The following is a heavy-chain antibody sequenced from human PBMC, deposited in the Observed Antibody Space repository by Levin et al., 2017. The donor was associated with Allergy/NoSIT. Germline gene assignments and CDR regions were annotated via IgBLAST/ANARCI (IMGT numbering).Heavy chain of an antibody. CDR3: AGDRQRSWYFDL. D-gene: IGHD4-17*01. Sequence: LSLTCAASEITFPTPWMHWVRQTPGKGLVWVSRINLDGSSTSYADSVKGRFTTSRDNAKNTLYLQMNNLRVEDTAIYYCAGDRQRSWYFDLWGRGTLVTVSS. J-gene: IGHJ2*01. CDR1: EITFPTPW. CDR2: INLDGSST. V-gene: IGHV3-74*01.